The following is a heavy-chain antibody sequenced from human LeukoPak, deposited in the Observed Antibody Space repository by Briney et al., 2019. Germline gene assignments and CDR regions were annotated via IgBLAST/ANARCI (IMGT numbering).Heavy chain of an antibody. Sequence: KPGGSLRLSCAASGFTFSDYYMSWIRQAPGKGLEWVGRIKSKTDGGTADYAAPVKGRFTISRDDSKIMLYLQMNSLKTEDTGTYYCTAGDAYWGQGTLVTVAS. CDR1: GFTFSDYY. J-gene: IGHJ4*02. CDR3: TAGDAY. V-gene: IGHV3-15*01. CDR2: IKSKTDGGTA.